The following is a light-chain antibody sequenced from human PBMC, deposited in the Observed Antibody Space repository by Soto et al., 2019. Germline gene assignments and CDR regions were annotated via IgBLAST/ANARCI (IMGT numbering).Light chain of an antibody. CDR2: DVS. CDR3: SSYTSSSLYV. CDR1: SSDAGGYNY. J-gene: IGLJ1*01. V-gene: IGLV2-14*01. Sequence: QSALTQPASVSGSPGQSITISCTGTSSDAGGYNYVSWYQQHPGKAPKLMIYDVSNRPSGVSNRFSGSKSGNTASLTISGLQAEEEADYYCSSYTSSSLYVFGTGTKLTVL.